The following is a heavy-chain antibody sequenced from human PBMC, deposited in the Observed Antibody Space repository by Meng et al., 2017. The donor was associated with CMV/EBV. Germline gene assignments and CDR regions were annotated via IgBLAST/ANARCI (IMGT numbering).Heavy chain of an antibody. D-gene: IGHD6-13*01. CDR2: IRYDGSNK. J-gene: IGHJ6*02. CDR1: GFTFSSYG. V-gene: IGHV3-30*02. Sequence: GESLKISCAASGFTFSSYGMHWVRPAPGKGLEWVAFIRYDGSNKYYADSVKGRFTISRDNSKNTLYLQMNSLRAEDTAVYYCAKASRWGDLFYGMDVWGQGTTVTVSS. CDR3: AKASRWGDLFYGMDV.